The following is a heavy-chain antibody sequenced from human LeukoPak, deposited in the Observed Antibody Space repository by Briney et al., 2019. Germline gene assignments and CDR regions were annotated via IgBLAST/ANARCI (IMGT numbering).Heavy chain of an antibody. CDR2: IYTSGST. CDR1: GGSISSYY. CDR3: ARDSSGWYGNYYYMDV. J-gene: IGHJ6*03. Sequence: SETLSLTCTASGGSISSYYWSWIRQPAGKGLEWIGRIYTSGSTNYNPSLKSRVTMSVDTSKNQFSLKLSSVTAADTAVYYCARDSSGWYGNYYYMDVWGKGTTVTVSS. V-gene: IGHV4-4*07. D-gene: IGHD6-19*01.